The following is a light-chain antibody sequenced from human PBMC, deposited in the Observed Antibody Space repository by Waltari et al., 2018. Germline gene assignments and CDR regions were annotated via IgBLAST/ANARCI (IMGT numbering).Light chain of an antibody. J-gene: IGKJ4*01. Sequence: EIVMTQSPATLSVSPGERATISCRASQIVSTNLAGYQHKPGQAPRLRIYDASTRATGIPPRFSGSGSGTEFTLTISSLQPEDFAVYYCQQYKNWPPLTFGGGTKVEIK. CDR1: QIVSTN. V-gene: IGKV3-15*01. CDR2: DAS. CDR3: QQYKNWPPLT.